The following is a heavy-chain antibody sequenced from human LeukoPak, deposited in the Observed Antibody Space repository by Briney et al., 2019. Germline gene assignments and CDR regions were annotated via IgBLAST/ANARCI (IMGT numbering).Heavy chain of an antibody. Sequence: SETLSLTCAVYGGSFSGYYWSWIRQPPGKGLEWIGEINHSGSTNYNPSLKSRVTISVDTSKNQFSLKLSSVTAADTAVYYCARRTHDSSGYAEYFQHWGQGTLVTASS. V-gene: IGHV4-34*01. D-gene: IGHD3-22*01. CDR3: ARRTHDSSGYAEYFQH. CDR1: GGSFSGYY. CDR2: INHSGST. J-gene: IGHJ1*01.